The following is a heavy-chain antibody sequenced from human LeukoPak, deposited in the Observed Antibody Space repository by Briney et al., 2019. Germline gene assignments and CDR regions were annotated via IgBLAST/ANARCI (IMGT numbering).Heavy chain of an antibody. J-gene: IGHJ4*02. Sequence: GESLKISCKGSGYKFSNYWIAWVRQMPGKGLEWMGIIFPDDSDTRYSPSFQGHVTISADKSISTAYLQWSSLKASDTAMYYCARHEVVLPDYWGQGTLVTVSS. CDR1: GYKFSNYW. CDR2: IFPDDSDT. V-gene: IGHV5-51*01. CDR3: ARHEVVLPDY. D-gene: IGHD2-15*01.